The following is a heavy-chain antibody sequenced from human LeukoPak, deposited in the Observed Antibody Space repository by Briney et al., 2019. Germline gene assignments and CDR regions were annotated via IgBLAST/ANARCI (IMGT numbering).Heavy chain of an antibody. D-gene: IGHD3-22*01. V-gene: IGHV4-4*07. Sequence: SETLSLTCTVSGGSISSYYWSWIRQPAGKGLEWIGRIYTSGSTNYNPSLKSRVTMSVDTSKNRFSLKLSSVTAADTAVYYCARGTYYYDSSGPGSYFDYWGQGTLVTVSS. J-gene: IGHJ4*02. CDR1: GGSISSYY. CDR2: IYTSGST. CDR3: ARGTYYYDSSGPGSYFDY.